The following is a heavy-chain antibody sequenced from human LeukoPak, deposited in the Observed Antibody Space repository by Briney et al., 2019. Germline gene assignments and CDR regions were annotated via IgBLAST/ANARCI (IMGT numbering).Heavy chain of an antibody. CDR1: GGTFSSYA. CDR2: IIPIFGTA. CDR3: ARGAPNVVVPAAMNY. Sequence: SVKVSCKASGGTFSSYAISWVRQAPGQGLEWMGGIIPIFGTANYAQKFQGRVTITTDESTSTAYMELSSLRSEDTAVYYCARGAPNVVVPAAMNYWGQGTLVTVSS. D-gene: IGHD2-2*01. V-gene: IGHV1-69*05. J-gene: IGHJ4*02.